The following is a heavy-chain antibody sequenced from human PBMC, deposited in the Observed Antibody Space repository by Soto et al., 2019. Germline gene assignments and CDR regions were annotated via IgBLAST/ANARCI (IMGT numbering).Heavy chain of an antibody. CDR3: AREREGPIEYDFWSGYPTDDDAFDI. J-gene: IGHJ3*02. V-gene: IGHV4-31*03. CDR1: GGSISSGGYY. CDR2: IYYSGST. Sequence: QVQLQESGPGLVKPSQTLSLTCTVSGGSISSGGYYWSWIRQHPGKGLEWIGYIYYSGSTYYNPSLKSRVTISVDTSKNQFSLKLSSVTAADTAVYYCAREREGPIEYDFWSGYPTDDDAFDIWGQGTMVTVSS. D-gene: IGHD3-3*01.